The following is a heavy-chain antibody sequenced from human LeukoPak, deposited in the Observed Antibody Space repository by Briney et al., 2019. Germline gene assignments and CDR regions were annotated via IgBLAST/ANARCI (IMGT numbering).Heavy chain of an antibody. V-gene: IGHV1-2*02. CDR1: GYTFTGYY. J-gene: IGHJ5*02. D-gene: IGHD3-10*01. CDR2: INPNSGGT. CDR3: ARDGPYGSGSYLNWFDP. Sequence: ASVKVSCKASGYTFTGYYMHWVRQAPGQGLEWMGWINPNSGGTNYAQKFQGRVTNTRDTSASTAYMELSSLRSEDTAVYYCARDGPYGSGSYLNWFDPWGQGTLVTVSS.